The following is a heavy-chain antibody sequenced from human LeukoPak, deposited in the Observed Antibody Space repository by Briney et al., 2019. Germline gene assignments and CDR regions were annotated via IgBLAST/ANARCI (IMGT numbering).Heavy chain of an antibody. V-gene: IGHV4-39*01. CDR1: GGSISSSSYY. CDR2: IYYSGST. J-gene: IGHJ4*02. Sequence: SETLSLTCTVCGGSISSSSYYWGWIRQPPGKGLEWIGSIYYSGSTYYNPSLKSRVTISVDTSKNQFSLKLSSMTAADTAVYYCARRGSYDPLFDYWGQGTLVTVSS. D-gene: IGHD1-26*01. CDR3: ARRGSYDPLFDY.